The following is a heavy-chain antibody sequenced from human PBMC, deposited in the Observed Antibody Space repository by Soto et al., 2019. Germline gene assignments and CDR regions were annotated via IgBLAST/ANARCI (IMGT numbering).Heavy chain of an antibody. CDR2: IYHSGIT. J-gene: IGHJ5*02. Sequence: PSETLSLTCTVSGGSISSGGYSWSWIRQPPGKGLEWIGYIYHSGITYYNPSLKSRVTISVDRSKNQFSLKLNSVTAADTAVYYCAREHRSALAFAPWGQGTLVTVSS. CDR1: GGSISSGGYS. V-gene: IGHV4-30-2*01. CDR3: AREHRSALAFAP. D-gene: IGHD2-15*01.